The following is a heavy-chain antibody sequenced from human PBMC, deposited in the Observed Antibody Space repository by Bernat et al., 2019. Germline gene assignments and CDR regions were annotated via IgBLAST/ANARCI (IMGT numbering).Heavy chain of an antibody. J-gene: IGHJ5*02. CDR2: IDPSDSYT. V-gene: IGHV5-10-1*03. CDR3: ASGYWFDP. Sequence: EVQLVQSGAEVKKPGESLRISCKGSGYSFTSYWISWVRQMPGKGLEWMGRIDPSDSYTNHSPCFQGYVSISAEKSNRTASLQWGGVKGGDTAMYCWASGYWFDPWGQGTLVTVSS. CDR1: GYSFTSYW. D-gene: IGHD5-12*01.